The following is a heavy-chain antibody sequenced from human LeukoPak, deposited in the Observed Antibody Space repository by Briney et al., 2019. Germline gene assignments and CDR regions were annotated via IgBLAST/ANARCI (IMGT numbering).Heavy chain of an antibody. CDR2: ISGSGGRT. V-gene: IGHV3-23*01. Sequence: GGSLRLSCAASGFTFSSYAMSWVRQAPGKGLEWVSGISGSGGRTYYADSVKGRFTISRDNSKNTVYLQMNSLRAEDTAVYYCAKAITMIVVVSAFDIWGQGTMVTVSS. D-gene: IGHD3-22*01. CDR3: AKAITMIVVVSAFDI. CDR1: GFTFSSYA. J-gene: IGHJ3*02.